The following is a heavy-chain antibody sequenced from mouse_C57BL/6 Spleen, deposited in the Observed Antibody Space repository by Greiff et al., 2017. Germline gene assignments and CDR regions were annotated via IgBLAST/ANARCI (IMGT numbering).Heavy chain of an antibody. CDR3: ARREVYDYDSAWFAY. J-gene: IGHJ3*01. V-gene: IGHV1-9*01. D-gene: IGHD2-4*01. CDR1: GYTFTGYW. CDR2: ILPGSGST. Sequence: QVPLPPSLSYLMKPLSSVKLSCKATGYTFTGYWIAWVKQRPGHGLEWIGEILPGSGSTNYNEKFKGKATFTADTSSNTAYMQLSSLTTEDSAIYYCARREVYDYDSAWFAYWGQGALVTVSA.